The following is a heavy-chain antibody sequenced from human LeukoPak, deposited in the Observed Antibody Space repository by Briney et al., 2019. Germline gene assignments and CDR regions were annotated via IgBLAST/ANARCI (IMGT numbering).Heavy chain of an antibody. J-gene: IGHJ4*02. Sequence: SETLSLTCTVSGGSISSGFYYWGWIRQPPGKGLEWIGSVYYRGSTSYNSSLKSRATISADTSKNQFSLKLRSVTDADTAVYYCARGIESYGDYGYWGQGILVTDSS. CDR3: ARGIESYGDYGY. V-gene: IGHV4-39*01. CDR2: VYYRGST. CDR1: GGSISSGFYY. D-gene: IGHD4-17*01.